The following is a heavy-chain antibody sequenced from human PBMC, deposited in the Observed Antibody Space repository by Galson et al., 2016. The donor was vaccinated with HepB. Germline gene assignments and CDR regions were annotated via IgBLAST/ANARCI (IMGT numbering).Heavy chain of an antibody. D-gene: IGHD6-25*01. J-gene: IGHJ5*02. Sequence: SLRLSCAASGFSFRTFWMNWVRRAPGKGLEWVANIKDDGTGTYYVDSVKGRFTISRDNAKNSLYLQMDSLRVEDTAVYYCARGRDNSAWDQGTLVTVSS. V-gene: IGHV3-7*05. CDR2: IKDDGTGT. CDR1: GFSFRTFW. CDR3: ARGRDNSA.